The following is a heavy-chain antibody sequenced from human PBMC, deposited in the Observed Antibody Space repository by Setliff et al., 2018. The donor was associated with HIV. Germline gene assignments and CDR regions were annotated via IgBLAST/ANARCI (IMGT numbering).Heavy chain of an antibody. Sequence: GGSLRLSCVASGFTFSSYWMHWVRQAPGKGLEWVSIIYPSDNTYYADSVKGRFTMTRDTSITTAYLDLSRLRSDDTALYYCVRDKRNYGGIDGIFDFWGQGTLVTVSS. J-gene: IGHJ4*02. CDR3: VRDKRNYGGIDGIFDF. V-gene: IGHV3-53*05. CDR1: GFTFSSYW. D-gene: IGHD4-17*01. CDR2: IYPSDNT.